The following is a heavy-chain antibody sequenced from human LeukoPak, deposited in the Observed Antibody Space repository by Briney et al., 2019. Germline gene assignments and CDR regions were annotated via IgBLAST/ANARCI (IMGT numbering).Heavy chain of an antibody. CDR3: AKDLSLGSSGWSVGYYYGMDV. V-gene: IGHV3-30*18. CDR1: GFTFSSYG. J-gene: IGHJ6*02. Sequence: GGSLRLSCAASGFTFSSYGMPWVRQAPGKGLEWVAVISYDGSNKYYADSVKGRFTISRDNSKNTLYLQMNSLRAEETAVYYCAKDLSLGSSGWSVGYYYGMDVWGQGTTVTVSS. D-gene: IGHD6-19*01. CDR2: ISYDGSNK.